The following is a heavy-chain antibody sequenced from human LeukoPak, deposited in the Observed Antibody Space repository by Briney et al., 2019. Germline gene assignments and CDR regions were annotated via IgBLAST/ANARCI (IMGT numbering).Heavy chain of an antibody. J-gene: IGHJ4*02. CDR2: INHSGST. V-gene: IGHV4-34*01. Sequence: SETLSLXCAVYGGSFSGYYWSWIRQPPGKELEWIGEINHSGSTNYNPSLKSRVTISVDTSKNQFSLKLSSVAAADTAVYYCARGRTYYYGSGSYFQYWGQGTLVTVSS. D-gene: IGHD3-10*01. CDR1: GGSFSGYY. CDR3: ARGRTYYYGSGSYFQY.